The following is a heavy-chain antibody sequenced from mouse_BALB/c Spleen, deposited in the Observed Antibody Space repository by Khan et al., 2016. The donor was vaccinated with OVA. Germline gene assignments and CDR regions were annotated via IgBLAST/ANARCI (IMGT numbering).Heavy chain of an antibody. Sequence: EVKLVESGGGFVKPGGSLNLSCAASGFAFSSYDMSWVRQTPEKRLEWVATISTGGSYIYYPDSVKGRFTISRDIARNTLYLQMRSLRSEDTALLYCARTSYCGNPWYTCWGPGTLVAVSA. CDR1: GFAFSSYD. V-gene: IGHV5-9*02. J-gene: IGHJ3*01. CDR2: ISTGGSYI. D-gene: IGHD2-10*01. CDR3: ARTSYCGNPWYTC.